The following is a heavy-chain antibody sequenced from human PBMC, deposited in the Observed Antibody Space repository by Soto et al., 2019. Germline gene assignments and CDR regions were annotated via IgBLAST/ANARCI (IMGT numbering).Heavy chain of an antibody. CDR2: INHSGST. D-gene: IGHD6-19*01. CDR3: AREVAVAGTDFFDY. V-gene: IGHV4-34*01. CDR1: GGSFSGYY. Sequence: QVQLQQWGAGLLKPSETLSLTCAVYGGSFSGYYWSWIRQPPGKGLEWVGEINHSGSTNYNPSLKRRVTISVDTSKDQFSLKLSSVTAADTAVYDCAREVAVAGTDFFDYWGQGTLVTVSS. J-gene: IGHJ4*02.